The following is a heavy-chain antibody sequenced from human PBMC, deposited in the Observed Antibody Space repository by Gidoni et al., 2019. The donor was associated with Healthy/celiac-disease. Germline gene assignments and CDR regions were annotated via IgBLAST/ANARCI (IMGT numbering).Heavy chain of an antibody. CDR2: IIPIFGTA. CDR3: ARGKNYYGSGSYTVDDY. V-gene: IGHV1-69*01. D-gene: IGHD3-10*01. Sequence: QVQLVQSGAEVKKPGSSVKVSCKASGGTFSSYAISWVRQAPGPGLEWMGGIIPIFGTANYAQKFQGRVTITADESTSTAYMELSSLRSEDTAVYYCARGKNYYGSGSYTVDDYWGQGTLVTVSS. CDR1: GGTFSSYA. J-gene: IGHJ4*02.